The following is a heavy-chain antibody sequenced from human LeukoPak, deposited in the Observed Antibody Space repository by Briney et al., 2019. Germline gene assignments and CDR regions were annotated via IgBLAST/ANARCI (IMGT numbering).Heavy chain of an antibody. V-gene: IGHV4-30-2*01. Sequence: SETLSLTCAVYGGSFSGGYYWSWIRQPPGKGLEWIGYIYHSGSTYYNPSLKSRVTISVDRSKNQFSLKLSSVTAADTAVYYCARGSSTTTRNWFDPWGQGTLVTVSS. D-gene: IGHD2-2*01. CDR1: GGSFSGGYY. CDR3: ARGSSTTTRNWFDP. J-gene: IGHJ5*02. CDR2: IYHSGST.